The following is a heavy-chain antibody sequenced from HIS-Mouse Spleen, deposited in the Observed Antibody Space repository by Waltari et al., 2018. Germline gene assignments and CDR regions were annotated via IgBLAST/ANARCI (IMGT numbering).Heavy chain of an antibody. CDR2: IYYSGST. D-gene: IGHD6-13*01. Sequence: QLQLQESGPGLVKPSETLSPTCTGAGGSISSSSYHWGRIRQPPGKGLEWIGSIYYSGSTYYNPSLKSRVTISVDTSKNQFSLKLSSVTAADTAVYYCAREIPYSSSWYDWYFDLWGRGTLVTVSS. J-gene: IGHJ2*01. V-gene: IGHV4-39*07. CDR3: AREIPYSSSWYDWYFDL. CDR1: GGSISSSSYH.